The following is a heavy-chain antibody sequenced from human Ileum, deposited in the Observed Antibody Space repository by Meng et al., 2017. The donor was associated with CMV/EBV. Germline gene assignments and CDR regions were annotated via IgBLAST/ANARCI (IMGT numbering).Heavy chain of an antibody. CDR2: INSDGSIT. CDR3: ARGGYDFWTDYLHY. D-gene: IGHD3/OR15-3a*01. CDR1: GFTLSNYY. Sequence: ASGFTLSNYYMYWVRQAPGKGLEWVSRINSDGSITYYADSVKGRFTITRDNAQNTLYLDMDSLRAEDTATYYCARGGYDFWTDYLHYWGQGTLVTVSS. J-gene: IGHJ4*01. V-gene: IGHV3-74*01.